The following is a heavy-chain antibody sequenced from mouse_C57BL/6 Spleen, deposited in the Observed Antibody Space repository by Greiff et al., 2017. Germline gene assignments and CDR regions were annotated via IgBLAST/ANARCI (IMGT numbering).Heavy chain of an antibody. Sequence: VHLVESGAELVRPGASVTLSCKASGYTFTDYEMHWVKQTPVHGLEWIGAIDPETGGTAYNQKFKGKAILTADKSSSTAYMELRSLTSEDSAVYYCTIYGSSSWFAYWGQGTLVTVSA. J-gene: IGHJ3*01. V-gene: IGHV1-15*01. CDR2: IDPETGGT. CDR1: GYTFTDYE. CDR3: TIYGSSSWFAY. D-gene: IGHD1-1*01.